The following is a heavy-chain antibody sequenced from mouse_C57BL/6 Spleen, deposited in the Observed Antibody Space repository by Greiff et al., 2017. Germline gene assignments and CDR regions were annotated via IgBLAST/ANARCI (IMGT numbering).Heavy chain of an antibody. Sequence: QVQLQQSGAELVKPGASVKISCKASGYAFSSYWMNWVKQRPGKGLEWIGQIYPGDGDTNYNGQFQGKATLTADKSSSTAYMQLSSLTSEDSAVYFCARSPYYYGSSPYAMDYWGQGTSVTVSS. CDR2: IYPGDGDT. J-gene: IGHJ4*01. D-gene: IGHD1-1*01. CDR1: GYAFSSYW. V-gene: IGHV1-80*01. CDR3: ARSPYYYGSSPYAMDY.